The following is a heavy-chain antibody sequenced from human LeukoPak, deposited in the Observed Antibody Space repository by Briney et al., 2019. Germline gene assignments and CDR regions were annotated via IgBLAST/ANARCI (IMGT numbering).Heavy chain of an antibody. Sequence: SEPLSLTCTVCAGSMRGYYWSWIRQPPGKGPELIGYVHSSGDTGYNPSLKSRVTISVDTSRSQFSLGLRSVTTADTAVYYCARGGWSIDFWGRGTLVTVSS. V-gene: IGHV4-59*01. CDR3: ARGGWSIDF. J-gene: IGHJ2*01. D-gene: IGHD6-19*01. CDR2: VHSSGDT. CDR1: AGSMRGYY.